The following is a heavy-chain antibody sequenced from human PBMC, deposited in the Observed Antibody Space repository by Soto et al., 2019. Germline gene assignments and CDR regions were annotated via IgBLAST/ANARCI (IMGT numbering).Heavy chain of an antibody. CDR2: TYYRSKWYN. CDR1: GDSVSSNSAA. V-gene: IGHV6-1*01. J-gene: IGHJ4*02. CDR3: ARSFGSSWTGATWIFDY. D-gene: IGHD6-13*01. Sequence: SQTLSLTCAISGDSVSSNSAAWNWIRQSPSRGLEWLGRTYYRSKWYNDYAVSVKSRITINPDTSKNQFSLQLNSVTHEDTAVYYCARSFGSSWTGATWIFDYWGQGTLVTVSS.